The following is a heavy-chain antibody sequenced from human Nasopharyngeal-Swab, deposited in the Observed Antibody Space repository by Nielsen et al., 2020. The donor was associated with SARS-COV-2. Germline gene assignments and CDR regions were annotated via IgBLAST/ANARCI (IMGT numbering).Heavy chain of an antibody. CDR1: GYALSNFY. J-gene: IGHJ4*02. CDR3: ARGFDYGDYYFDN. Sequence: ASVKVSCKASGYALSNFYIHWLRQAPGQGLEWMGIINPSGESTSYAQKFQGRVTMTRDTSTVYLQVSSLRFEDTAVYYCARGFDYGDYYFDNWGQGTLVSVSS. V-gene: IGHV1-46*01. CDR2: INPSGEST. D-gene: IGHD4-17*01.